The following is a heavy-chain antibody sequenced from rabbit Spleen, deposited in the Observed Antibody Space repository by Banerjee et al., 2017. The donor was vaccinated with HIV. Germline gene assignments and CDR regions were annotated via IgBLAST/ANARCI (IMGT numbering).Heavy chain of an antibody. CDR1: GFDFSSYG. CDR2: IDPVFGIT. J-gene: IGHJ4*01. Sequence: QEQLVESGGGLVQPGGSLKLSCKASGFDFSSYGVSWVRQAPGKGLEWIGYIDPVFGITYYATWVNGRFTISSHNAQNTRYLQLNSLTAADTATYFCARDLVAVIGWNFNLWGQGTLVTVS. V-gene: IGHV1S47*01. D-gene: IGHD5-1*01. CDR3: ARDLVAVIGWNFNL.